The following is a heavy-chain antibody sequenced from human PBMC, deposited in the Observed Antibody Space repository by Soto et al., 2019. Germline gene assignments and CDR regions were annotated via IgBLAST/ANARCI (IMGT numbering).Heavy chain of an antibody. CDR3: ARVGDFDWLLYDAFDI. J-gene: IGHJ3*02. Sequence: XXSLRLSCAASGFTFSSYSMDWVRQAPGKGLEWVSYISSSSSTIYYADSVKGRFTISRDNAKNSLYLQMNSLRAEDTAVYYCARVGDFDWLLYDAFDIWGQGTMVTVSS. D-gene: IGHD3-9*01. CDR2: ISSSSSTI. CDR1: GFTFSSYS. V-gene: IGHV3-48*01.